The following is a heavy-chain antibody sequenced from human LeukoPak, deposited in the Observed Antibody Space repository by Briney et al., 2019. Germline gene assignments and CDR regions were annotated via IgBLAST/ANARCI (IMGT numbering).Heavy chain of an antibody. Sequence: PEASVKVSCKASGGTFSSYAISWVRQAPGQGLEWMGGIIPIFGTANYAQKFQGRVTITADESTSTAYMELSSLRSEDTAVYYCAREYYYGSGSPDVWGRGTTVTVSS. CDR1: GGTFSSYA. CDR2: IIPIFGTA. D-gene: IGHD3-10*01. V-gene: IGHV1-69*13. J-gene: IGHJ6*02. CDR3: AREYYYGSGSPDV.